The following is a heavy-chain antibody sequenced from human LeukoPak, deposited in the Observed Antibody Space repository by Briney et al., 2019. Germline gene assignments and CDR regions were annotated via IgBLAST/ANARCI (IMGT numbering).Heavy chain of an antibody. CDR1: GFTFNRYS. CDR2: INWNGGST. J-gene: IGHJ4*02. CDR3: ARDHYRAVTASDY. Sequence: GGSLRLSCAASGFTFNRYSMNWVRQAPGKGLEWVSGINWNGGSTNYADSVKGRFTISRDNAKNSLYLQMNSLRAEDTALYYCARDHYRAVTASDYWGQGTLVTVSS. V-gene: IGHV3-20*04. D-gene: IGHD4-11*01.